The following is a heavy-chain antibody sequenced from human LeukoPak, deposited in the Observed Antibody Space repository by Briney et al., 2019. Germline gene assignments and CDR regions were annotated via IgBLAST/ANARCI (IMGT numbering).Heavy chain of an antibody. D-gene: IGHD4/OR15-4a*01. CDR3: ARDLSDYGATRFDY. CDR2: IKQDGGEK. J-gene: IGHJ4*02. V-gene: IGHV3-7*01. Sequence: GGSLRLSCAASGLTFSNYWMNWVRQAPGKGLEWVANIKQDGGEKSYVDSVKGRFTISRDNAKNSLHLQMNSLRAEDTAVYYCARDLSDYGATRFDYWGQGTLVTASS. CDR1: GLTFSNYW.